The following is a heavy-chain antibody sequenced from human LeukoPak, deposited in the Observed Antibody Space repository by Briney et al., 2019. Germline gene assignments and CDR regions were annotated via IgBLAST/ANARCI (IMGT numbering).Heavy chain of an antibody. CDR2: INWNGGST. V-gene: IGHV3-20*04. D-gene: IGHD3-22*01. CDR3: ARGSDYDSSGYYRPPYYFDY. J-gene: IGHJ4*02. Sequence: GGSLRLSCAASGFTFDAYGMSWVRQAPGKGLEWVSGINWNGGSTGYADSVKGRFTISRDNAKNSLYLQMNSLRADDTALYYCARGSDYDSSGYYRPPYYFDYWGQGTLVSVSS. CDR1: GFTFDAYG.